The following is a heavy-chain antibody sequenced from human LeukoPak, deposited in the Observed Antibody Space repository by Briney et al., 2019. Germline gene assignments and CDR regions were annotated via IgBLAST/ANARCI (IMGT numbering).Heavy chain of an antibody. CDR3: ARLSDSSTYGAFDI. V-gene: IGHV3-66*02. CDR1: GFTFSSYA. D-gene: IGHD3-22*01. CDR2: LYSGGNT. Sequence: GGSLRLSCAASGFTFSSYAMSWVRQAPGKGLEWVSVLYSGGNTYYPDSVKGRFTISRDNSQNTLYLQVDSLRPEDTAVYYCARLSDSSTYGAFDIWGHGTMVFVSS. J-gene: IGHJ3*02.